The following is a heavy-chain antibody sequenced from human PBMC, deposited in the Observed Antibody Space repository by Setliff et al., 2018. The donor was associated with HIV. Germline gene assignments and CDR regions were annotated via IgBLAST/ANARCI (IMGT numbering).Heavy chain of an antibody. CDR2: IYHSGST. D-gene: IGHD2-15*01. CDR1: GYSINSGYY. CDR3: ARHSFPFGGKGVDY. Sequence: SETLSLPCAASGYSINSGYYWGWIRQPPGKGLEWIGTIYHSGSTYYNPSLKSRVTISVDMSKNQFSLRLSSVTAADTAVYYCARHSFPFGGKGVDYWGQGTLVTVSS. V-gene: IGHV4-38-2*01. J-gene: IGHJ4*02.